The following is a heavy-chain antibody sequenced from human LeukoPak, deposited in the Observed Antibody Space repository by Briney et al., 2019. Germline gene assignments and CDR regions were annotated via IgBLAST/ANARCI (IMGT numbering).Heavy chain of an antibody. Sequence: SETLSLTCTVSGGSISSYYWSSIRQPPGKGLKWIGYIYCSGSTNYHPSLESRVTISVDTSKNQFSLKLSSVTAADTAVYCCAREKWPFDYWGQGALVTVSS. CDR3: AREKWPFDY. J-gene: IGHJ4*02. CDR1: GGSISSYY. CDR2: IYCSGST. D-gene: IGHD5-12*01. V-gene: IGHV4-59*01.